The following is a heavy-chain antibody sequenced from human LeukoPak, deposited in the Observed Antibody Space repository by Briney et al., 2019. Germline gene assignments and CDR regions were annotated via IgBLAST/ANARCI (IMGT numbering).Heavy chain of an antibody. CDR1: GFTFSSYS. V-gene: IGHV3-21*01. D-gene: IGHD2-15*01. CDR3: ARDRKRYCSGGSGHRGTFDP. J-gene: IGHJ5*02. Sequence: PGGSLRLSCAASGFTFSSYSMNWVRQAPGKGLGWDSSISSSSSYISYADSVKDRFTISRDNAKNSLYLQMNSLRAEDTAVYYCARDRKRYCSGGSGHRGTFDPWGQGTLVTVSS. CDR2: ISSSSSYI.